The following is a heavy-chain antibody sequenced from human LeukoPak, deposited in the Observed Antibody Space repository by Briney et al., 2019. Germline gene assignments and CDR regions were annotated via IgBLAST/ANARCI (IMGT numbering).Heavy chain of an antibody. CDR1: GFSFSSYA. CDR2: ISDSGGST. Sequence: EGPLRFSCAASGFSFSSYAMNWVRQAPGKGLEWVSGISDSGGSTFYADSVKGRFTISRDNSKNTLYLQMNSLRAEDTAVYYCGKAADFDYWGQGTLVTVSS. J-gene: IGHJ4*02. CDR3: GKAADFDY. V-gene: IGHV3-23*01.